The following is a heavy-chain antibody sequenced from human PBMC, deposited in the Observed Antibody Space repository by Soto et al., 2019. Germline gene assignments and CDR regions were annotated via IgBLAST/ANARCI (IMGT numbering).Heavy chain of an antibody. CDR3: ARDSSAAARRGGMDV. CDR1: GFTFSSYS. J-gene: IGHJ6*02. CDR2: ISNTSGTG. D-gene: IGHD3-22*01. Sequence: EVQLVESGGGLVQPGGSPRLSCAASGFTFSSYSMNWVRQAPGKGLEWVSYISNTSGTGYYADSVKGRITISRDNAKNSLYLQLNSLREEDTAVYYCARDSSAAARRGGMDVWGQGITVTVSS. V-gene: IGHV3-48*02.